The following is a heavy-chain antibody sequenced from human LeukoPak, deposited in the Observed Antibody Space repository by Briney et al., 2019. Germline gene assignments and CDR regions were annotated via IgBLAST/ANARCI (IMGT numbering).Heavy chain of an antibody. J-gene: IGHJ4*02. Sequence: PGGSLRLSCAASGFTFSSYAMSWVRQAPGKGLEWVSAISGSGGSTYYADSVKGRFTIFRDNSKNTLYLQMNSLRAEDTAVYYCAKDREFGDYGGGYFDYWGQGTLVTVSS. CDR2: ISGSGGST. CDR3: AKDREFGDYGGGYFDY. V-gene: IGHV3-23*01. CDR1: GFTFSSYA. D-gene: IGHD3-10*01.